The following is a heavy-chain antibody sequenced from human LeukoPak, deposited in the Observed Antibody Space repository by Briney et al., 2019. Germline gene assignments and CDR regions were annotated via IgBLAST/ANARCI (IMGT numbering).Heavy chain of an antibody. J-gene: IGHJ4*02. D-gene: IGHD4-23*01. CDR3: ARARGVRLGGNSIPSLYY. CDR2: IYYTGTT. V-gene: IGHV4-59*12. Sequence: SETLSLTCTVSGGSISGTYYWSWIRQPPGKGLEWIGYIYYTGTTDSNPSLKSRVTISLDTSKNQFSLKLSSVTAADTAVYYCARARGVRLGGNSIPSLYYWGQGTLVTVSS. CDR1: GGSISGTYY.